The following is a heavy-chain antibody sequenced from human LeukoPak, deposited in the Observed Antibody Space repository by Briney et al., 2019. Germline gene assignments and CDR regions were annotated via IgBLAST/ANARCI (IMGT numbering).Heavy chain of an antibody. V-gene: IGHV1-2*02. Sequence: ASVKVSCKASGYTFTGYYMHWVRQAPGRGLEWMGWINPNSGGTNYAQKFQGRVTMTRDTSISTAYMELSRLRSDDTAVYYCAREKLPRVFGAFDIWGQGTMVTVSS. CDR1: GYTFTGYY. CDR3: AREKLPRVFGAFDI. J-gene: IGHJ3*02. D-gene: IGHD3-3*01. CDR2: INPNSGGT.